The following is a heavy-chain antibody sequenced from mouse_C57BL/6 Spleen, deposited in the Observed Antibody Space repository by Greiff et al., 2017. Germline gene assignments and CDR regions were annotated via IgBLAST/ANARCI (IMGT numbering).Heavy chain of an antibody. D-gene: IGHD2-4*01. J-gene: IGHJ2*01. CDR3: ARNYDDGYYFDY. V-gene: IGHV14-2*01. CDR1: GFNIKDYS. CDR2: IDPEDGET. Sequence: EVMLVESGAELVKPGASVKLSCTASGFNIKDYSMHWVKQRTEQGLEWIGRIDPEDGETKYAPKFPGKATITAATSSNTAYLQLSSLTSEDTAVYYCARNYDDGYYFDYWGQGTTLTVSS.